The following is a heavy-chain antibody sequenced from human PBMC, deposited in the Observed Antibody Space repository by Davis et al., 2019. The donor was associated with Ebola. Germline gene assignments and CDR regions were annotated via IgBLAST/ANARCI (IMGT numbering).Heavy chain of an antibody. Sequence: AASVKVSCKASGYTFTSYGISWVRQAPGQGLEWMGWISAYNGNTNYAQKLQGRVTMTTDTSTSTAYMELRSLRSDDTAVYYCARVITMIVAGSWFDPWGQGTLLTVSS. CDR1: GYTFTSYG. J-gene: IGHJ5*02. V-gene: IGHV1-18*01. D-gene: IGHD3-22*01. CDR3: ARVITMIVAGSWFDP. CDR2: ISAYNGNT.